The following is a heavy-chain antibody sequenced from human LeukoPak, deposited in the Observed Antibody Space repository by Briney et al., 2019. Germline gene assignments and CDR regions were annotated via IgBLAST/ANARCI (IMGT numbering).Heavy chain of an antibody. CDR3: ARASLISSSWQHWYSDL. CDR1: GGSINSGAYY. J-gene: IGHJ2*01. V-gene: IGHV4-30-2*01. CDR2: IYHSGST. D-gene: IGHD6-13*01. Sequence: SQTLSLTCTVSGGSINSGAYYWSWIRQPPGKGLEWIGYIYHSGSTYYNPSLKSRVTISVDRSKNQFSLKLSSVTAADTAVYYCARASLISSSWQHWYSDLWGRGTLVTASS.